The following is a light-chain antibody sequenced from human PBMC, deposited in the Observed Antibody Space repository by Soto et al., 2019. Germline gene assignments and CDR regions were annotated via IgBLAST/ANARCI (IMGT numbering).Light chain of an antibody. Sequence: PGKVPKLIIYEVTNRPSGVSNRFSGSKSGNTASLTISGLQAEDEADYYCSSYTTSSTRVFGTGTK. CDR2: EVT. J-gene: IGLJ1*01. V-gene: IGLV2-14*01. CDR3: SSYTTSSTRV.